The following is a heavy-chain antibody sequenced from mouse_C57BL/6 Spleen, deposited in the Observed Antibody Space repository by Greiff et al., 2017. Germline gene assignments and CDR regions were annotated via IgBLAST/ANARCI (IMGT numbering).Heavy chain of an antibody. CDR1: GFTFSDYG. D-gene: IGHD2-10*01. Sequence: EVMLVESGGGLVKPGGSLKLSCAASGFTFSDYGMHWVRQAPEQGLEWVAYISSGSSTIYYADTVKGRFTISRDNAKNTLFLQMTSLRSEDTAMYYCARPYYGNFFYFDYWGQGTTLTVSS. CDR2: ISSGSSTI. V-gene: IGHV5-17*01. CDR3: ARPYYGNFFYFDY. J-gene: IGHJ2*01.